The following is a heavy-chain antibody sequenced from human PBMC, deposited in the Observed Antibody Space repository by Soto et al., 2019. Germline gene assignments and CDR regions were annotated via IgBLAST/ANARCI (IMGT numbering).Heavy chain of an antibody. CDR3: AREIYTSGPGGLDV. D-gene: IGHD6-19*01. V-gene: IGHV1-3*01. CDR2: INAGNGKT. CDR1: GYTFTSYA. Sequence: ASVKVSCKASGYTFTSYAIHWVRQAPGQRLEWMGWINAGNGKTKFSQKFQGRVTMTSDTSTSTVYMELSSLRSEDTAVYYCAREIYTSGPGGLDVWGQGTTVTVSS. J-gene: IGHJ6*02.